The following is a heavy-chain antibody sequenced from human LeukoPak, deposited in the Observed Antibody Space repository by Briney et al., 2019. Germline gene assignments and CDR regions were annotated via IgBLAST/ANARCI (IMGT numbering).Heavy chain of an antibody. Sequence: SGTLSLTCAVSGRSISSGSYYWGWIRQPPGKGLEWIGSIYYSGSTYYNLSLRSRVTISVDTSKNQFSLRLSSVTAADTAVYFCARLTPPGSFLEYWGQGTLVTVSS. V-gene: IGHV4-39*01. CDR1: GRSISSGSYY. J-gene: IGHJ4*02. D-gene: IGHD2/OR15-2a*01. CDR2: IYYSGST. CDR3: ARLTPPGSFLEY.